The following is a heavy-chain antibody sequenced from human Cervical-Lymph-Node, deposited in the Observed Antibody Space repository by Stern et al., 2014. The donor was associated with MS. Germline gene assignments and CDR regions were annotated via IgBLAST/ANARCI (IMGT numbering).Heavy chain of an antibody. D-gene: IGHD2-21*02. CDR1: GDTFIYYA. CDR2: IIPALGTP. J-gene: IGHJ6*02. Sequence: VQLVQSGAEVRKPGSSVKVSCKASGDTFIYYAITWVRQAPGQRLEWMGSIIPALGTPDYAQQFQGRVTMTGDDSTTTAYREGSSLKSEDTAIYYCARGPDYWGGDRHYYYDMGVWGQGTTVTVSS. CDR3: ARGPDYWGGDRHYYYDMGV. V-gene: IGHV1-69*01.